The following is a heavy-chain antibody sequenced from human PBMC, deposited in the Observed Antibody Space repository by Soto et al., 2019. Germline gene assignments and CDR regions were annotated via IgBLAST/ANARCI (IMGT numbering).Heavy chain of an antibody. CDR2: ISYDGSNK. Sequence: VGSLRLSCAASGFTFSSYAMHWVRQAPGKGLEWVAVISYDGSNKYYADSVKGRFTISRDNSKNTLYLQMNSLRAEDTAVYYCARGGWWYFDYWGQGTLVTVSS. J-gene: IGHJ4*02. D-gene: IGHD2-15*01. CDR3: ARGGWWYFDY. V-gene: IGHV3-30-3*01. CDR1: GFTFSSYA.